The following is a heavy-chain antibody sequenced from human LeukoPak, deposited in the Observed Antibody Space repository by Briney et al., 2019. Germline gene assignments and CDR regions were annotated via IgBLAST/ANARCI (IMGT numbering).Heavy chain of an antibody. Sequence: PGGSLRLSCAASGFTFSNYWMSWVRQAPGKGLEWVANIKQDGSETYHVDSVKGRFTISRDNAKNSLYLQMNSLRADDTAVFYCTRVAQPLLPVYYGLDVWGQGTTVTVSS. D-gene: IGHD2-8*01. J-gene: IGHJ6*02. CDR2: IKQDGSET. V-gene: IGHV3-7*04. CDR1: GFTFSNYW. CDR3: TRVAQPLLPVYYGLDV.